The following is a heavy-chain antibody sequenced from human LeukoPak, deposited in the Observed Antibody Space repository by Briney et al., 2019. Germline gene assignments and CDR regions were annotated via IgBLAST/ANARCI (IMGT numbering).Heavy chain of an antibody. CDR1: GFMSTGFA. Sequence: GGSLRLSCAASGFMSTGFAMHWVRQAPGKGLQWVAVISYDGKVKFYGDSVKGRFTISRDDSKNMLYLQMRSLRPEDTAVYYCARDMIRGQPDYLDYWGQGTLVTVSS. J-gene: IGHJ4*02. V-gene: IGHV3-30*15. D-gene: IGHD3-10*01. CDR2: ISYDGKVK. CDR3: ARDMIRGQPDYLDY.